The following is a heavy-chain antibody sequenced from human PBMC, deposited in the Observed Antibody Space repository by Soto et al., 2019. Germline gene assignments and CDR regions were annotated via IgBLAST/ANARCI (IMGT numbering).Heavy chain of an antibody. CDR2: ISYDGSNK. V-gene: IGHV3-30*03. CDR1: GFTFSSYG. Sequence: GGSLRLSCAASGFTFSSYGMHWVRQAPGKGLEWVAVISYDGSNKYFADSVKGRFTISRDNSKSTLYLQMNSLRAEDTAVYYCAREYSSSWHYFDYWGQGTLVTVSS. D-gene: IGHD6-13*01. J-gene: IGHJ4*02. CDR3: AREYSSSWHYFDY.